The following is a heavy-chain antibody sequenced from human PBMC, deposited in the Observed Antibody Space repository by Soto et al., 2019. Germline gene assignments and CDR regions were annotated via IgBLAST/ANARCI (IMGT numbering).Heavy chain of an antibody. Sequence: GSGPTLVNPTETLTLTCTVSGFSLSNARMGVSWIRQPPGKALEWLAHIFSNDGKSYSTSLKSRLTISKGTSKSQVVLTMTNMDPVDTATYYCARIGWLLHFDYWGQGTLVTVSS. CDR2: IFSNDGK. CDR3: ARIGWLLHFDY. CDR1: GFSLSNARMG. J-gene: IGHJ4*02. V-gene: IGHV2-26*01. D-gene: IGHD3-22*01.